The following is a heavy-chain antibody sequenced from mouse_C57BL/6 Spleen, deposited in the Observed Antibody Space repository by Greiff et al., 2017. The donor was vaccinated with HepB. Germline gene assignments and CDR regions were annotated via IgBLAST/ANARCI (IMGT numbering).Heavy chain of an antibody. CDR2: IYPSDSET. CDR1: GYTFTSYW. D-gene: IGHD2-5*01. J-gene: IGHJ4*01. V-gene: IGHV1-61*01. CDR3: ARSYSNHYYAMDY. Sequence: VQLQQPGAELVRPGSSVKLSCKASGYTFTSYWMDWVKQRPGQGLEWIGNIYPSDSETHYNQKFKDKATLTVDKSSSTAYMQLSSLTSEDSAVYYCARSYSNHYYAMDYWGQGTSVTVSS.